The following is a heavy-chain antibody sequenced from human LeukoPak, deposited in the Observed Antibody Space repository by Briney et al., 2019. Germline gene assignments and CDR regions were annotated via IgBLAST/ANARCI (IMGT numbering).Heavy chain of an antibody. CDR3: ARDLKGFDP. CDR1: GFTFSSYN. Sequence: GGSLRLSCAASGFTFSSYNMNWVRQAPGKGLEWVSYITSSSNTIYYADSVKGRFTISRDNAKNSLYLQMNSLRAEDTAVHYCARDLKGFDPWGQGTLVTVSS. J-gene: IGHJ5*02. V-gene: IGHV3-48*04. CDR2: ITSSSNTI.